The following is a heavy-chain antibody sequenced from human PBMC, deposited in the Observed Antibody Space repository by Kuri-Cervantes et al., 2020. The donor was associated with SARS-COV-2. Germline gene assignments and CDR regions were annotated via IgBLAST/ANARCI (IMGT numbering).Heavy chain of an antibody. D-gene: IGHD5-18*01. CDR1: GFTFSSYG. Sequence: GESLKISCAASGFTFSSYGMHWVRQAPGKGLEWVAVISYDGSNKYYADSVKGRFTISRDNSKNTLYLQMNSLRAEDTAAYYCAREDTLMDVWGKGTTVTVSS. J-gene: IGHJ6*04. V-gene: IGHV3-30*03. CDR2: ISYDGSNK. CDR3: AREDTLMDV.